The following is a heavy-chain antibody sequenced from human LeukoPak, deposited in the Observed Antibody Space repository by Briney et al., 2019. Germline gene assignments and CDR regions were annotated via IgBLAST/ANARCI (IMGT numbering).Heavy chain of an antibody. CDR1: GNTLTALS. CDR3: ATDSTGSSWYRDWFDP. Sequence: ASENVSCKVSGNTLTALSMHWVRQAPGKGLEWMGGFDPEDGETIYAQKFQGRVTMTEDTSTDTAYMELSSLRSEDTAVYYCATDSTGSSWYRDWFDPWGQGTLVTVSS. D-gene: IGHD6-13*01. V-gene: IGHV1-24*01. CDR2: FDPEDGET. J-gene: IGHJ5*02.